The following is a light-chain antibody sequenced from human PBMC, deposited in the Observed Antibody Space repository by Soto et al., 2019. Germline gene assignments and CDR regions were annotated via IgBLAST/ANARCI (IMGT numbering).Light chain of an antibody. Sequence: EIVLTQSPGSLSLSPGERATLSCRASQSVSSSSLAWYQQKPGQAPRLLIYGSSNRATGIPDRFSGSGSGTDFILTISRLEPEYFAVYYCQHYGSAPPFTFGPGTKVDVK. V-gene: IGKV3-20*01. CDR3: QHYGSAPPFT. CDR1: QSVSSSS. J-gene: IGKJ3*01. CDR2: GSS.